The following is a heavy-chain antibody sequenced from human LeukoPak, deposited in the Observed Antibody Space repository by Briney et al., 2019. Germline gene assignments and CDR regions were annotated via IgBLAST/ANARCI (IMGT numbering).Heavy chain of an antibody. Sequence: SETLSLICTVSGGSISSYYWSWIRQPPGKGLEWIGYIHFSGCTNYNPSLKSRLTMSVDTSKNQFSLRLSSVTAADTAVYYCARTYIAPLPYGDSVCFDYWGQGTLVTVSS. CDR2: IHFSGCT. CDR1: GGSISSYY. CDR3: ARTYIAPLPYGDSVCFDY. D-gene: IGHD4-17*01. V-gene: IGHV4-59*01. J-gene: IGHJ4*02.